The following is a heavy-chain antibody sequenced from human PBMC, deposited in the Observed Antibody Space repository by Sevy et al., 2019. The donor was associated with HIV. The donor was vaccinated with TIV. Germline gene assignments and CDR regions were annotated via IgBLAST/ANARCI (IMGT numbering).Heavy chain of an antibody. CDR1: GFTFSSYG. CDR3: AKDSEPLLWFGELYFSA. CDR2: IWYDGSNK. Sequence: GGSLRLSCAASGFTFSSYGMHWVRQAPGKGLEWVAVIWYDGSNKYYADSVKGRFTISRDNSKNTLYLQMNSLRAEDTAVYYCAKDSEPLLWFGELYFSAWGQGTLVTVSS. D-gene: IGHD3-10*01. V-gene: IGHV3-33*06. J-gene: IGHJ5*02.